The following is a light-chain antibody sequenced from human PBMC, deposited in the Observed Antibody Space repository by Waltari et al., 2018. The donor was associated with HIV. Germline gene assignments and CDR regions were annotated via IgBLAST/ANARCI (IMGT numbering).Light chain of an antibody. CDR1: QPVSSW. J-gene: IGKJ1*01. Sequence: EIQMTQSPSSVSASVGDSVTITCRASQPVSSWLTWYQQKPGKSPDLLIYATSILQSGVPSRFSGSGSGTNFTLTITSLQPEDFASYYCQQANSFPWTFGQGTKVEIK. CDR2: ATS. V-gene: IGKV1-12*01. CDR3: QQANSFPWT.